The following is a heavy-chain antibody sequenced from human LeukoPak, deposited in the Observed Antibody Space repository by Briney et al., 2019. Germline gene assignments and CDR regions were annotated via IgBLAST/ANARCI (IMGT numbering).Heavy chain of an antibody. D-gene: IGHD3-16*02. V-gene: IGHV4-34*01. CDR3: ARGFPPYDYVWGSYRLYYFDY. CDR1: GGSSNGYY. Sequence: PSETLSLTCAVYGGSSNGYYWSWIRQPPGEGLEWIGEISHSGTTNYNPSLKSRATISVDTSKNQFSLKLSSVTAADTAVYYCARGFPPYDYVWGSYRLYYFDYWGQGTLVTVSS. J-gene: IGHJ4*02. CDR2: ISHSGTT.